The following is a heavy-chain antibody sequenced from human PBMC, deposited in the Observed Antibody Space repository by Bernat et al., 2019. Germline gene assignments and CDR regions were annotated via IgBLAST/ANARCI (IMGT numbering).Heavy chain of an antibody. Sequence: EVQLVESGGGLVQPGGSLRLSCAASGFTFSSYWMHWVRQAPGKGLAWVSRINSDGSSTSYADSVKGRFTISRDNAKNTLYLQMNSLRAEDTAVYYCALTTVAPGRFDYWGQGTLVTVSS. D-gene: IGHD4-23*01. CDR2: INSDGSST. CDR1: GFTFSSYW. V-gene: IGHV3-74*01. CDR3: ALTTVAPGRFDY. J-gene: IGHJ4*02.